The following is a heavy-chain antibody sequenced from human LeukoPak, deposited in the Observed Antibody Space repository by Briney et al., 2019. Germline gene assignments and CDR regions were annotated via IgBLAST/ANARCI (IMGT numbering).Heavy chain of an antibody. J-gene: IGHJ4*02. CDR3: ARMVRGVGDY. V-gene: IGHV4-59*01. CDR2: IYYSGST. D-gene: IGHD3-10*01. Sequence: SETLSLTCTVSGGSISSYYWSWIRQPPGKGLEWIGYIYYSGSTNYNPSLKSRVTISVDTSKNQFSLKLSSVTAADTAVYYCARMVRGVGDYWGQGTLVTVSS. CDR1: GGSISSYY.